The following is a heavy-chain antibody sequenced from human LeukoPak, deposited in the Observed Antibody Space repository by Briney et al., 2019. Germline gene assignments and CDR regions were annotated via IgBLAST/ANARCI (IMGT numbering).Heavy chain of an antibody. CDR2: IYSGGST. J-gene: IGHJ4*02. Sequence: GGSLRLSCAASGFTVSSTYMSWVRPAPGKGLEWVSVIYSGGSTYYEEPVKGRFNIPRDNSKNTMYLQMNSLRGGDTGVYYCARGDGPLEYWRQGTLVSVSS. CDR3: ARGDGPLEY. D-gene: IGHD5-24*01. V-gene: IGHV3-66*01. CDR1: GFTVSSTY.